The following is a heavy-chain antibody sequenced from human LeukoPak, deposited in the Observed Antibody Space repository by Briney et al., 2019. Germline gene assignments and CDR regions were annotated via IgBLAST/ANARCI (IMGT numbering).Heavy chain of an antibody. CDR2: ITTNTGNP. J-gene: IGHJ4*02. CDR3: ARDRGDSSGYYFGY. D-gene: IGHD3-22*01. V-gene: IGHV7-4-1*02. Sequence: ASVKVSCKASGYTFTSHSINWLRQAPGQGLEWMGWITTNTGNPTYAQGFTGRFVFSLDTSVSTAYLQISSLKAEDTAVYYCARDRGDSSGYYFGYWGQGTLVTVSS. CDR1: GYTFTSHS.